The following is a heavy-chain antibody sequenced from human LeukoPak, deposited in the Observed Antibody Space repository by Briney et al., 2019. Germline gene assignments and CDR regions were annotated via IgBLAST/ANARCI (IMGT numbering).Heavy chain of an antibody. CDR3: ARHPHGGYCSGGSCFRTDYYYYMDV. CDR1: GYSFTSYW. CDR2: IYAGDSDT. V-gene: IGHV5-51*01. J-gene: IGHJ6*03. Sequence: PGESLKISCKGSGYSFTSYWIGWVRQMPGKGLEWMGIIYAGDSDTRYSPSFQGQVTISADKSISTAYLQWGSLKASDTAMYYCARHPHGGYCSGGSCFRTDYYYYMDVWGKGTTVTVSS. D-gene: IGHD2-15*01.